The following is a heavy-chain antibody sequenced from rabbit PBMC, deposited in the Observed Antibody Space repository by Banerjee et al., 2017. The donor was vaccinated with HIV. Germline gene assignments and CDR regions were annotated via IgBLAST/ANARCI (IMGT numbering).Heavy chain of an antibody. CDR1: GLDFSSSYW. J-gene: IGHJ4*01. CDR2: INTGDGST. CDR3: ARELAGVIGWNFGL. Sequence: QEQLEESGGDLVKPGASLTLTCKASGLDFSSSYWIYWVRQAPGKGLEWIGCINTGDGSTYYASWAKGRFTISKASWTTVTLQMTSLTAADTATYFCARELAGVIGWNFGLWGPGTLVTVS. V-gene: IGHV1S45*01. D-gene: IGHD4-1*01.